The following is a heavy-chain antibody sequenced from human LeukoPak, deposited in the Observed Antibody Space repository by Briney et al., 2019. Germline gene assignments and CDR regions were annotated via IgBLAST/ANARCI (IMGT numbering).Heavy chain of an antibody. CDR2: ISSSSSYM. CDR1: GFIFSSFS. Sequence: GGSLRLSCAASGFIFSSFSMNWVRQAPGKGLEWVSSISSSSSYMYYADSVKGRFTISRDNAKKSLYLQMSSLRAEDTAVYYCARDKVSVVAATDSWGQGTLVTVSS. V-gene: IGHV3-21*01. CDR3: ARDKVSVVAATDS. D-gene: IGHD2-15*01. J-gene: IGHJ4*02.